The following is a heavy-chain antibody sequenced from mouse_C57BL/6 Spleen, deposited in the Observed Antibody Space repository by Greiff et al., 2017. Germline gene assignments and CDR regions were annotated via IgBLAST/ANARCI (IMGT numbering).Heavy chain of an antibody. CDR3: AREGEYSNYVQFAY. Sequence: EVKLMESGGGLVKPGGSLKLSCAASGFTFSSYAMSWVRQTPEKRLAWVATISDGGSYTYYPDNVKGRFTISRDNAKNNLYLQMSHLKSEDTAMYYCAREGEYSNYVQFAYWGQGTLVTVSA. CDR2: ISDGGSYT. J-gene: IGHJ3*01. V-gene: IGHV5-4*01. CDR1: GFTFSSYA. D-gene: IGHD2-5*01.